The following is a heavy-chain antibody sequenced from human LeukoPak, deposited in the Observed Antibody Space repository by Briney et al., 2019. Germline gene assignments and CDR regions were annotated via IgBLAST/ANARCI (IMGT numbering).Heavy chain of an antibody. Sequence: SETLSLTCAVYGGSFSGYYWSWIRQPPGKGLEWIGEINHSGSTNYNPSLKSRVTISVDTSKNQFSLKLSSVTAADTAVYYCARLILSRWFDPWGQGTLVTVSS. V-gene: IGHV4-34*01. CDR1: GGSFSGYY. CDR2: INHSGST. J-gene: IGHJ5*02. CDR3: ARLILSRWFDP.